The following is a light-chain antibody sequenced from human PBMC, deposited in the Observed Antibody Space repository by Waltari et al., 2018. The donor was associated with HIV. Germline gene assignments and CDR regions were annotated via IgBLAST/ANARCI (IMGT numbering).Light chain of an antibody. CDR2: AVT. Sequence: QSALTQPASVSGSPGQSITISCTGTSSDIGGHYSVSWSQQLPGKAPKLLIYAVTYRPSWVSNRCSGSKSGNTASLTISGLQGEDEADYYCLSYTITNTRVFGGGTKLTVL. CDR3: LSYTITNTRV. J-gene: IGLJ3*02. CDR1: SSDIGGHYS. V-gene: IGLV2-14*01.